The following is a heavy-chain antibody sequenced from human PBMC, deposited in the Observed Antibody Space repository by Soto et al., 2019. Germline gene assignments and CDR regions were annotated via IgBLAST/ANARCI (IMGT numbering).Heavy chain of an antibody. CDR3: TTGRVELLY. CDR2: IKSKTDGGTT. D-gene: IGHD1-7*01. CDR1: GFTFSTVW. V-gene: IGHV3-15*07. Sequence: EVQLVESGGGLVKPGGSLRLSCAVSGFTFSTVWMNWVRQAPGKGLDWVGRIKSKTDGGTTDYAAAVKGRFTITRDDSKDTLYLQMHSLKTVDIGVYFCTTGRVELLYWGQGTLGTVSS. J-gene: IGHJ4*02.